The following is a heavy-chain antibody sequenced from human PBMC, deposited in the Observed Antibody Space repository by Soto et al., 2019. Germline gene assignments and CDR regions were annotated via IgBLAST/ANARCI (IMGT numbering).Heavy chain of an antibody. CDR3: ATASFDY. Sequence: QVQLVQSGAEVKKPGASVKLSCKTSGYSFTGYYIHWVRQAPGQGLEWVGILNPTGGSTAYTQNFQCRVTMTSDTSTSTVYMELSRLRSEDTALYYCATASFDYWGQGTLVTVSS. V-gene: IGHV1-46*03. J-gene: IGHJ4*02. CDR2: LNPTGGST. CDR1: GYSFTGYY.